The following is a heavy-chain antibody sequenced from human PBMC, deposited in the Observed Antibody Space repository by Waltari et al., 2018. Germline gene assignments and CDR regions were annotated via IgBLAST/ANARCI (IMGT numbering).Heavy chain of an antibody. CDR3: VRNSANFLDYWYINL. D-gene: IGHD1-26*01. V-gene: IGHV3-30*01. J-gene: IGHJ2*01. CDR1: GLPVRAYD. CDR2: ISDDGNYK. Sequence: QVQLVEPGGGVVQPWRCLGRSCDAAGLPVRAYDFHWVRQAPGKGLEWMAGISDDGNYKYDAHSLKVLVTDSRDSSKTTHYVQMVSLGPEDTVEYHCVRNSANFLDYWYINLWGRGTLVTGSS.